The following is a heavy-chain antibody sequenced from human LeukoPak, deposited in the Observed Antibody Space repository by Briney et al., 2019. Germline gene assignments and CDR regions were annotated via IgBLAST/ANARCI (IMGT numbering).Heavy chain of an antibody. Sequence: GGSLRLSCAASGFTFSSYGMHWVRQAPGKGLEWVAFILYDGSNKNYVDSVKGRFTISRDNSKNTLYLQMNSLRPDDTALYYCAKDTNWAFHMWGQGTMVTVSS. CDR2: ILYDGSNK. J-gene: IGHJ3*02. CDR3: AKDTNWAFHM. V-gene: IGHV3-30*02. D-gene: IGHD2-8*01. CDR1: GFTFSSYG.